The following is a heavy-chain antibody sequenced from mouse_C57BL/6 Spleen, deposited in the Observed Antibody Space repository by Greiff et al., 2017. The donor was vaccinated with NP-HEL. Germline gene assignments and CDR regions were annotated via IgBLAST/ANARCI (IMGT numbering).Heavy chain of an antibody. CDR2: ISSGGDYI. CDR3: TRDQYYGSSSAWFAY. V-gene: IGHV5-9-1*02. D-gene: IGHD1-1*01. J-gene: IGHJ3*01. CDR1: GFTFSSYA. Sequence: EVNVVESGEGLVKPGGSLKLSCAASGFTFSSYAMSWVRQTPEKRLEWVAYISSGGDYIYYADTVKGRFTISRDNARNTLYLQMSSLKSEDTAMYYCTRDQYYGSSSAWFAYWGQGTLVTVSA.